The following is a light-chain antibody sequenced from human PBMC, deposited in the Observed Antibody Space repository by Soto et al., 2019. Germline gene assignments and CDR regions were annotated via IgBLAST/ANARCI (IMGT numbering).Light chain of an antibody. J-gene: IGLJ2*01. V-gene: IGLV2-14*03. CDR2: DVS. Sequence: QSALTQPASVSGSPGQSITISCTGSSSDVGGYNYVSWYQQHPGKAPKLIIYDVSHRPSGISNRFSGSKSGNTASLTISGLQAEDEADYFCSSFTSTTTPVVFGGGTKLTVL. CDR3: SSFTSTTTPVV. CDR1: SSDVGGYNY.